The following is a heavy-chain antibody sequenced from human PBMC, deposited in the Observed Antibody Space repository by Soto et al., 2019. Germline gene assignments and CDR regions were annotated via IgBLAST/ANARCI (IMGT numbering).Heavy chain of an antibody. CDR2: ISYTGST. V-gene: IGHV4-39*01. Sequence: QWQLQESGPGLVKPSETLSLTCTVSGGSISSSDYYWGCIRQTPGQGLEWIGSISYTGSTYYNPSLKSRVTISVDTSKNQFSLKLGSVTAADTAVYYCARHRGSYYDCFDIWGQGTMVAVSS. D-gene: IGHD1-26*01. J-gene: IGHJ3*02. CDR1: GGSISSSDYY. CDR3: ARHRGSYYDCFDI.